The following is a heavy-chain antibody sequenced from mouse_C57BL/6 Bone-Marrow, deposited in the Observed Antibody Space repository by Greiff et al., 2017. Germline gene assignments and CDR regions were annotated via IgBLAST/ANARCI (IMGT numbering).Heavy chain of an antibody. CDR3: ARLVGWFLFDY. CDR2: IDPTSGGT. J-gene: IGHJ2*01. Sequence: VQLQQSGAELVKPGASVKLSCKASGYTFTSYWMHWVKQRPGRGLEWIGRIDPTSGGTKYNEKFKSKATLTVDKPSSTAYMQRSSLTSEDSAVYYCARLVGWFLFDYWGQGTTLTVSS. V-gene: IGHV1-72*01. D-gene: IGHD2-3*01. CDR1: GYTFTSYW.